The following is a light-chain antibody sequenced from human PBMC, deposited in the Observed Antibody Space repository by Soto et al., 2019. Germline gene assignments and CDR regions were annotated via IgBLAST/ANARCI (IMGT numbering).Light chain of an antibody. CDR3: QQHSDWRT. V-gene: IGKV3-11*01. Sequence: EIEMTQSPSILSASLVERGTIXVRASQSISRCLAWYQQRPGQAPRLLIYDASSRDTGIPARFSGSGSGTEFTLTISSLEPEDFAAYYCQQHSDWRTFGRGTKV. J-gene: IGKJ1*01. CDR2: DAS. CDR1: QSISRC.